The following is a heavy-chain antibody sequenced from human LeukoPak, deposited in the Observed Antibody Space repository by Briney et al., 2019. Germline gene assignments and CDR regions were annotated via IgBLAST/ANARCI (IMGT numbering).Heavy chain of an antibody. J-gene: IGHJ1*01. CDR1: GGSISSYY. CDR3: ASHYSSSWSIEYFQH. CDR2: IYYSGST. Sequence: SETLSLTCTVSGGSISSYYWSWIRQPPRKGLEWIGYIYYSGSTNYNPSLKSRVTISVDTSKNQFSLKLSSVTAADTAVYYCASHYSSSWSIEYFQHWGQGTLVTVSS. V-gene: IGHV4-59*08. D-gene: IGHD6-13*01.